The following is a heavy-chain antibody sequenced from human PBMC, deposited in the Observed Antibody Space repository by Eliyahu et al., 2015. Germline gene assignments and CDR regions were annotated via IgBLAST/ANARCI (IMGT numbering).Heavy chain of an antibody. CDR3: AKDRTAVLGRNGMDV. J-gene: IGHJ6*02. CDR1: GFTFSSYA. Sequence: EVQLLESGGGLVQPGGSLRLSCAASGFTFSSYAMSWVRQAPGKGLEWVSAISGSGGSTYXADSVKGRXTISRDNSKNTRYXQMNSLRAEDTAVYYCAKDRTAVLGRNGMDVWGQGTTVTVSS. V-gene: IGHV3-23*01. D-gene: IGHD1-26*01. CDR2: ISGSGGST.